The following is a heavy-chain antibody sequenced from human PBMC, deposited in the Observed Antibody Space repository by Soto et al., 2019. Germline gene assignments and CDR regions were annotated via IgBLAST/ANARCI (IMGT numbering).Heavy chain of an antibody. Sequence: SVKVSCKASGGTFSSYTISWVRQAPGQGLEWMGRIIPILGIANYAQKFQGRVTITADKSTSTAYMELSSLRSEDTAVYYCARRVGDYDFWSGYQYYYYMDVWGKGTTVTVSS. V-gene: IGHV1-69*02. D-gene: IGHD3-3*01. CDR3: ARRVGDYDFWSGYQYYYYMDV. CDR2: IIPILGIA. CDR1: GGTFSSYT. J-gene: IGHJ6*03.